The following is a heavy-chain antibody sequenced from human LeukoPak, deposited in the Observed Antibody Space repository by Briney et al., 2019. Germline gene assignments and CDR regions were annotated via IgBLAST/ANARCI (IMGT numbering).Heavy chain of an antibody. J-gene: IGHJ5*02. D-gene: IGHD2-15*01. CDR2: IYHSGST. Sequence: PSETLSLTCTVSGYSISSGYYWGWIRQPPGKGLEWIGSIYHSGSTYYNPSLKSRVTISVDTSKNQFSLKLSSVTAADTAVYYCAREIGYCSGGSCYGNWFDPWGQGTLVTVSS. CDR3: AREIGYCSGGSCYGNWFDP. CDR1: GYSISSGYY. V-gene: IGHV4-38-2*02.